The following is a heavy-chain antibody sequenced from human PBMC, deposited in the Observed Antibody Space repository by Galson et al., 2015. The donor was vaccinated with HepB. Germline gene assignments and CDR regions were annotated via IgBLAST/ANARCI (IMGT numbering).Heavy chain of an antibody. CDR2: MKQDGSEV. V-gene: IGHV3-7*03. CDR3: ARVIVYSRSWPYFDH. CDR1: GFSFNNHW. D-gene: IGHD3-16*02. Sequence: SLRLSCAASGFSFNNHWMSWVRKAPGKGLEWVASMKQDGSEVYYVDSVKGRFTISRDSAKSSLYLQMDSLGAEDSAIYYCARVIVYSRSWPYFDHWGQGTLVTVS. J-gene: IGHJ4*02.